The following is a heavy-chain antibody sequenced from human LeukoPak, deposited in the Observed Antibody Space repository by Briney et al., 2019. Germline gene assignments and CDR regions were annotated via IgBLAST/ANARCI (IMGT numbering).Heavy chain of an antibody. V-gene: IGHV4-38-2*02. CDR2: IYHTGIT. J-gene: IGHJ4*02. Sequence: SETLSLTCSVSGYFITSGYYWGWIRQPPGTGLGWIATIYHTGITYYNPSLKSRVTMSVDTSKNQFSLKLSSVTAADTAVYFCARNDYGDTNFDYWGQGLLVTVSS. D-gene: IGHD4-17*01. CDR3: ARNDYGDTNFDY. CDR1: GYFITSGYY.